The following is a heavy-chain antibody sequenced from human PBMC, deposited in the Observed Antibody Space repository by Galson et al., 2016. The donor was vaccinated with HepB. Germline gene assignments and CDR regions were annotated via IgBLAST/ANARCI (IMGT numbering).Heavy chain of an antibody. CDR3: ARRNVSPFDF. CDR2: IYYSGTT. Sequence: ETLSLTCTVSGGSIISNGYYWGWVRQPPGKGLEWIGSIYYSGTTYYNPTLTSRVTMSVDTSTIQLSLKLASVTAADTAVYYCARRNVSPFDFWGQGTLVTASS. CDR1: GGSIISNGYY. J-gene: IGHJ4*02. D-gene: IGHD2-8*01. V-gene: IGHV4-39*01.